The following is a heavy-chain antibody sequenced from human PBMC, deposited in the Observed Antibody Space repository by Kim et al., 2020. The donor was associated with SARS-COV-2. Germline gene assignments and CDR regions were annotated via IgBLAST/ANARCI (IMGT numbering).Heavy chain of an antibody. CDR3: AIGVLGDAFEI. D-gene: IGHD7-27*01. V-gene: IGHV3-23*01. Sequence: TYSADSLQGRYTISRNNSKNTLYLQLSSMRSEDTDVYYCAIGVLGDAFEIWGQGTMVTVSS. CDR2: T. J-gene: IGHJ3*02.